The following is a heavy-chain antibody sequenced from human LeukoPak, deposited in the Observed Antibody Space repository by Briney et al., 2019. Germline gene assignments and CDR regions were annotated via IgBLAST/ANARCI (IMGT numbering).Heavy chain of an antibody. CDR1: GMSLSDSA. CDR2: IRSRTKGYAT. Sequence: LAGGSLRLSCAASGMSLSDSAMNWVRQAPGKGLEWLAHIRSRTKGYATAYAASVTGRFVISRDDVKNMAFLHMTSLETEDTAVYYCIRHVEFQRPYWAQGVQVTVSS. D-gene: IGHD3-10*01. V-gene: IGHV3-73*01. CDR3: IRHVEFQRPY. J-gene: IGHJ4*02.